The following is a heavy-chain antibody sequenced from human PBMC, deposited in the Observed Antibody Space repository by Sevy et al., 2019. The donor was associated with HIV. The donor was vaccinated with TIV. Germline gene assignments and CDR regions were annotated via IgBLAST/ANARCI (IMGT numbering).Heavy chain of an antibody. Sequence: GGSLRLSCAASGFSFSIYSMNWVRQAPGKGLEWLSYMSNTGGTIHYADSVKGQFTISRDNAKNSLYLQMNSLRAEDTAVYYCASQRGGYERLYYFDYWGQGTLVTVSS. D-gene: IGHD5-12*01. J-gene: IGHJ4*02. CDR1: GFSFSIYS. V-gene: IGHV3-48*01. CDR3: ASQRGGYERLYYFDY. CDR2: MSNTGGTI.